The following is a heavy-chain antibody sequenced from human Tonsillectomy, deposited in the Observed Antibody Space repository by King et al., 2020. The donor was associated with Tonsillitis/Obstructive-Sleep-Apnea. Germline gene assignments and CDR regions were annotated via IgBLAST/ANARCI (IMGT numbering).Heavy chain of an antibody. D-gene: IGHD2-8*02. Sequence: VQLVESGAEVKKPGESLKISCQGSGYGFTIYWIIWVRQMPGKGLEWMGRIDPSDSYTNYSPSFQGHVTISVDKSINTAYLQWSSLEASDTAMYYCARLERNGNYWYLVYWGQRTLVTVSS. CDR1: GYGFTIYW. V-gene: IGHV5-10-1*01. J-gene: IGHJ4*02. CDR2: IDPSDSYT. CDR3: ARLERNGNYWYLVY.